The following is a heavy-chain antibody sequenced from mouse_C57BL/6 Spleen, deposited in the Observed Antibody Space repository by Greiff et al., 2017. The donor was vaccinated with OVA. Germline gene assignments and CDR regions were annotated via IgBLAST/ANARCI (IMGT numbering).Heavy chain of an antibody. CDR3: ARPVAYYGSRGPFAC. CDR1: GYAFTNYL. J-gene: IGHJ3*01. Sequence: VQLQQSGAELVRPGTSVKVSCKASGYAFTNYLIEWVKQRPGQGLEWIGVINPGSGGTNYNEKFKGKATLTADKSSSTAYMQLSSLTSEDSAVYFCARPVAYYGSRGPFACWGQGTLVTVSA. V-gene: IGHV1-54*01. CDR2: INPGSGGT. D-gene: IGHD1-1*01.